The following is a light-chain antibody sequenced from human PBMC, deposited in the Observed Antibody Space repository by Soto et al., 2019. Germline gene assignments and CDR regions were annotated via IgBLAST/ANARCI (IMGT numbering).Light chain of an antibody. CDR3: QQRSNWTPYT. CDR2: DAS. V-gene: IGKV3-11*01. J-gene: IGKJ2*01. Sequence: EIVLTQSPATLSLSPGERATLSCRASQSVSSYLAWYQQQPGQAPRLLIYDASNRATGIPARFSGSGSGTDFTLTISILEPEDFGVYYCQQRSNWTPYTFGEGTKLEIK. CDR1: QSVSSY.